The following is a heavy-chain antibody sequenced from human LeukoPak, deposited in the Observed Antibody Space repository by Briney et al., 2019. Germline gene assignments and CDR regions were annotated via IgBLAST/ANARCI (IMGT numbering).Heavy chain of an antibody. D-gene: IGHD3-3*01. CDR2: INPNSGGT. CDR3: ARDQRFLEWLLPAD. V-gene: IGHV1-2*02. CDR1: GYTFTGYY. J-gene: IGHJ3*01. Sequence: ASVTVSCKASGYTFTGYYMHWVRQAPGQGLEWMGWINPNSGGTNYAQKFQGRVTMTRDTSISTAYMELSRLRSDDTAVYYCARDQRFLEWLLPADWGQGTMVTVSS.